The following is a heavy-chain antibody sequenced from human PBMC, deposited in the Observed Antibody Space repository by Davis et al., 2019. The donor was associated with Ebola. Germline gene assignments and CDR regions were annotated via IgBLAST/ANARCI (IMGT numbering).Heavy chain of an antibody. Sequence: AASVKVSCKASGGTFNSYAISWVRQAPGQGLEWMGGIIPIFGTANYAQKFQGRVTITADESTSTAYMELSSLRSEDTAVYYCAGGGRRYLSDYWGQGTLVTVSS. D-gene: IGHD1-14*01. V-gene: IGHV1-69*13. CDR1: GGTFNSYA. CDR2: IIPIFGTA. J-gene: IGHJ4*02. CDR3: AGGGRRYLSDY.